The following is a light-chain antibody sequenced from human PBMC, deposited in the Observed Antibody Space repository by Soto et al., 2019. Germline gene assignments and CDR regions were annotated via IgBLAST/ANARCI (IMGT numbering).Light chain of an antibody. J-gene: IGKJ1*01. Sequence: DIQMTQSPSSLSESVGDRVTITCRASQSISSYLNWYQQKPGKAPNLLIYAASSLQSRVPSRFSGSGSGTDFTLTISSLQPEDFATYYCQQSYSTPPTFGQGTKVDIK. CDR1: QSISSY. CDR3: QQSYSTPPT. CDR2: AAS. V-gene: IGKV1-39*01.